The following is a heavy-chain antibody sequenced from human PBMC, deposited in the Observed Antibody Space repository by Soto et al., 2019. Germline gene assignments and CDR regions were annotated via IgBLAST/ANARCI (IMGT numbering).Heavy chain of an antibody. CDR2: IHHSGNT. V-gene: IGHV4-30-2*01. J-gene: IGHJ6*03. D-gene: IGHD4-4*01. CDR3: ARSPTVTRSLDYYYMDV. CDR1: GGSISSGGDS. Sequence: PTETLSLTCTVSGGSISSGGDSWSCIRQPPGNGLVWIGYIHHSGNTNYNTSLKSRVTISVDTSKTQFSLKLSSVTAADTAVYYCARSPTVTRSLDYYYMDVWGKGTTVTVSS.